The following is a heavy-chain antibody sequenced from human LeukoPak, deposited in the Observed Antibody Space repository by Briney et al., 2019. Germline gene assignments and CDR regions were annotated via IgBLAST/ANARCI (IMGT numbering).Heavy chain of an antibody. CDR3: ARKDCSSTSCYRYYGMDV. CDR1: GFTFSSYA. J-gene: IGHJ6*02. V-gene: IGHV3-30-3*01. D-gene: IGHD2-2*01. CDR2: VSYDGSNK. Sequence: PGGSLRLSCAASGFTFSSYAMSWVRQVPGKGLEWVAVVSYDGSNKYYADSVKGRFTISRDNSKNTLYLQMNSLRAEDTAVYYCARKDCSSTSCYRYYGMDVWGQGTTVTVSS.